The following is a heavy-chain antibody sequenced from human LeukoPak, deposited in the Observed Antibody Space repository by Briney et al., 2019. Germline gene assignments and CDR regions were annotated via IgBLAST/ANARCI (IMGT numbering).Heavy chain of an antibody. Sequence: SQTLSLTCTVSGGSISSGDYYWSWIRQPPGKGLEWIGYIYYSGSTYYNPFLKSRVTISVDTSKNQFSLKLSSVTAADTAVYYCARDRAGIAAAWHDYYYMDVWGKGTTVTVSS. CDR2: IYYSGST. CDR1: GGSISSGDYY. CDR3: ARDRAGIAAAWHDYYYMDV. J-gene: IGHJ6*03. D-gene: IGHD6-13*01. V-gene: IGHV4-30-4*08.